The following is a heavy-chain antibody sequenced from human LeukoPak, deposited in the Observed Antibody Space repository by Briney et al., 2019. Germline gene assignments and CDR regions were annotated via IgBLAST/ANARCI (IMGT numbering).Heavy chain of an antibody. D-gene: IGHD2-2*01. V-gene: IGHV4-39*01. CDR2: IYYSGGT. Sequence: NTSETLSLTCTVSGGSISSSSYYWGWIRQPPGKGLEWFGSIYYSGGTYYNPSLKSRVTISVDTSKNQFSLKLSSVTAADTAVYYCARDSSSSDSFDIWGQGTMVTVSS. J-gene: IGHJ3*02. CDR3: ARDSSSSDSFDI. CDR1: GGSISSSSYY.